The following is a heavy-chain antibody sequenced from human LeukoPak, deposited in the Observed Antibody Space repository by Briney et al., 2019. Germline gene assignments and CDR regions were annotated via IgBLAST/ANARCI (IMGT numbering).Heavy chain of an antibody. D-gene: IGHD6-13*01. CDR2: IKSKTDGGTT. CDR3: TTVGSWYRADFDY. J-gene: IGHJ4*02. V-gene: IGHV3-15*01. Sequence: GGSLRLSCAASGFTFSNAWMSWVRQAPGKGLEWVDRIKSKTDGGTTDYAAPVKGRFTISRDDSKNTLYLQMNSLKTEDTAVYYCTTVGSWYRADFDYWGQGTLVTVSS. CDR1: GFTFSNAW.